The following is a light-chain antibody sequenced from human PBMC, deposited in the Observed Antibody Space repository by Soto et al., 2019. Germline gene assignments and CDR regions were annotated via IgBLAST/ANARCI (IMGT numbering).Light chain of an antibody. CDR2: SAS. CDR3: QQSYRTPLT. Sequence: DIQMTQSPSTLSSSVGDRVTITWRASQTINIFLNWYRHKPGEAPNLLIHSASRLQSGVSSRFTGIGSGTKFTLTISSLGPEDFATYYCQQSYRTPLTFGQGTKVDI. V-gene: IGKV1-39*01. CDR1: QTINIF. J-gene: IGKJ1*01.